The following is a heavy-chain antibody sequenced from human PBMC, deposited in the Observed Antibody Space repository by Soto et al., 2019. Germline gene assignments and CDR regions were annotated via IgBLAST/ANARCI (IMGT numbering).Heavy chain of an antibody. CDR3: ARSIRGPRRFNGMDV. V-gene: IGHV2-70*13. J-gene: IGHJ6*04. Sequence: EMGKAVQQQSLNRRPTAFSLISLKKYVSWIRQPPGKALEWLALIERDDDDKYYSTSLKTRLTISKDTRKNQVVLTLANMNRSDTRTYYFARSIRGPRRFNGMDVWGKGT. D-gene: IGHD2-2*02. CDR2: IERDDDDK. CDR1: AFSLISLKKY.